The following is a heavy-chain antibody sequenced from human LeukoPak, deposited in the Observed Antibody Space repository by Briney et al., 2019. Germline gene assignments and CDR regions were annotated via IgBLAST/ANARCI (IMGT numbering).Heavy chain of an antibody. Sequence: GASVKVSCTASGGTFSSYAISWVRQAPGQGLEWMGRIIPILGIANYAQKFQGRVTITADKSASTAYMELSSLRSEDTAVYYCARDRAVVPPAYYGMDVWGQGTTVTVSS. CDR2: IIPILGIA. V-gene: IGHV1-69*04. CDR1: GGTFSSYA. CDR3: ARDRAVVPPAYYGMDV. D-gene: IGHD3-22*01. J-gene: IGHJ6*02.